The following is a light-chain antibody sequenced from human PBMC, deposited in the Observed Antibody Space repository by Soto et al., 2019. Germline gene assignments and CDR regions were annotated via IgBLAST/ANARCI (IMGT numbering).Light chain of an antibody. J-gene: IGLJ2*01. CDR3: SSYAGSYGV. CDR2: EVS. Sequence: QSALTQPPSASGSPGQSVTISCTGTSSDVGGYNYVSWYQQHPGKVPKLMIYEVSKRPSGVPDRFSGSKSGNTASLTVSGLQAEDEADYYCSSYAGSYGVFGGGTKLTVL. CDR1: SSDVGGYNY. V-gene: IGLV2-8*01.